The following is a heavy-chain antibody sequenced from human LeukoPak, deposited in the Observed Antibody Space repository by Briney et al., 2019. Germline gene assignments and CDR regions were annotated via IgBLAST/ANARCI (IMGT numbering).Heavy chain of an antibody. D-gene: IGHD6-19*01. Sequence: GESLKISCKGSGYSFASYWIGWVRQMPGKGLEWMGIIYPGDSDTRYSPSFQGQVTISADKSISTAYLQWSSLKASDTAMYYCARGEVGLVTSTTYYFDYWGQGTLVTVSS. J-gene: IGHJ4*02. CDR2: IYPGDSDT. V-gene: IGHV5-51*01. CDR1: GYSFASYW. CDR3: ARGEVGLVTSTTYYFDY.